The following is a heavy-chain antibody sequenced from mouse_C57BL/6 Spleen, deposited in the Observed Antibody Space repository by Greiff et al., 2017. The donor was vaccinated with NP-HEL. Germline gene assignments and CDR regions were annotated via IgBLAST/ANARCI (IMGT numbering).Heavy chain of an antibody. Sequence: EVMLVESGGGLVKPGGSLKLSCAASGFTFSDYGMHWVRQAPEKGLEWVAYISSGSSTIYYVDTVKGRFTISRDNAKNTLFLQMTSLRSEDTAMYYCAREGSSYAMDYWGQGTSVTVSS. V-gene: IGHV5-17*01. D-gene: IGHD1-1*01. CDR1: GFTFSDYG. CDR2: ISSGSSTI. J-gene: IGHJ4*01. CDR3: AREGSSYAMDY.